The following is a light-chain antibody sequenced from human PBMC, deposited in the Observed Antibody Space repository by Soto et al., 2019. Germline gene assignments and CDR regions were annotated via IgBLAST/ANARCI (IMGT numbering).Light chain of an antibody. Sequence: DIQKTPFPSTPFAFVGDTITTTLPASQNIVSWLAWFQQRPGKAPKLLIYDASTLERGVPSRFRGSGYGTDFTLTISSLQPDDFATYYCQQYTDFLWTFGQGTKVDIK. CDR1: QNIVSW. CDR2: DAS. V-gene: IGKV1-5*01. J-gene: IGKJ1*01. CDR3: QQYTDFLWT.